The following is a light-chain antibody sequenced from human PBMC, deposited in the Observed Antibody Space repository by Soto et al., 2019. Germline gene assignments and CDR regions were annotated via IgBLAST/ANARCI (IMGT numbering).Light chain of an antibody. Sequence: ALTQPASVSGSPGQSITISCTGTSSDVGGYNYVSWYQHHPGKAPKLMIYDVSNRPSGVSNRFSGSKSGNTASLTISGLQTEDEADYYCTSYTSISTLVFGTGTKLTVL. J-gene: IGLJ1*01. CDR1: SSDVGGYNY. CDR2: DVS. V-gene: IGLV2-14*03. CDR3: TSYTSISTLV.